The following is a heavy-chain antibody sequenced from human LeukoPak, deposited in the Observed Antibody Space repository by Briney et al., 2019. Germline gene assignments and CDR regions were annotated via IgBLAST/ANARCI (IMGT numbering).Heavy chain of an antibody. Sequence: GGSLRLSCAASGFTFSSYWMSWVGQDPGKGREWVATIRQDGSQKYYVDSAKGRFTISRDNAKNSLYLQMNSLRAEDTAVYYCARDQVVVTAIPVGGYDYWGQGTLVTVSS. J-gene: IGHJ4*02. CDR3: ARDQVVVTAIPVGGYDY. V-gene: IGHV3-7*01. CDR2: IRQDGSQK. CDR1: GFTFSSYW. D-gene: IGHD2-21*02.